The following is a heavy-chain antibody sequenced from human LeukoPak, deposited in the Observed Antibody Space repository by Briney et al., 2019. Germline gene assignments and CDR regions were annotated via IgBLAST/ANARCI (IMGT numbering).Heavy chain of an antibody. CDR2: IRSKANSYAT. D-gene: IGHD1-26*01. J-gene: IGHJ4*02. Sequence: GGSLRLSCAASGFTFSSYAMSWVRQASGKGLEWVGRIRSKANSYATAYAASVKGRFTISRDDSKNTAYLQMNSLKTEDTAVYYCTRSIVGATKGNIFDYWGQGTLVTVSS. V-gene: IGHV3-73*01. CDR1: GFTFSSYA. CDR3: TRSIVGATKGNIFDY.